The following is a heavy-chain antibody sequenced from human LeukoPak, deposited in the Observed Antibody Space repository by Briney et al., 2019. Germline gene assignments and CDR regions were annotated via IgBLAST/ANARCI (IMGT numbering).Heavy chain of an antibody. J-gene: IGHJ4*02. V-gene: IGHV4-34*01. CDR1: GGSFSGYY. D-gene: IGHD3-10*01. CDR3: ARAYYGSGSYQGDY. Sequence: KPSETLSLTCAVYGGSFSGYYWSWIRQPPGKGLEWLGEINHSGSTNYSPSLKSRVTISVDTSKNQFSLKLSSVTAADTAVYYCARAYYGSGSYQGDYWGQGTLVTVSS. CDR2: INHSGST.